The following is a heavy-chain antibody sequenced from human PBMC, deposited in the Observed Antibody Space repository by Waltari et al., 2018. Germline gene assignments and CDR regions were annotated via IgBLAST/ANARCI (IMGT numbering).Heavy chain of an antibody. CDR2: IYSGGST. CDR3: ATQPLAVAAH. CDR1: GFTFSSYA. V-gene: IGHV3-23*03. Sequence: EVQLLESGGGLVQPGGSLRLSCAASGFTFSSYAMSWVRQAPGKGLEWVSVIYSGGSTYYADSVKGRFTISRDNSKNTLYLQMNSLRAEDTAVYYCATQPLAVAAHWGQGTLVTVSS. D-gene: IGHD6-19*01. J-gene: IGHJ4*02.